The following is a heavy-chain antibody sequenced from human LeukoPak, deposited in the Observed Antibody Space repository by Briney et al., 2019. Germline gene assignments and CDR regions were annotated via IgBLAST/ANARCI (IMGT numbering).Heavy chain of an antibody. V-gene: IGHV1-69*05. J-gene: IGHJ5*02. Sequence: ASVKVSCKASGGTFSSYAISWVRQAPGQGLEWMGGIIPIFGTANYAQKFQGRVTITTDESTSTAYMELSSLRSEVTAVYYCARETWGGYHDNWFDPWGQGTLVTVSS. CDR3: ARETWGGYHDNWFDP. D-gene: IGHD5-12*01. CDR2: IIPIFGTA. CDR1: GGTFSSYA.